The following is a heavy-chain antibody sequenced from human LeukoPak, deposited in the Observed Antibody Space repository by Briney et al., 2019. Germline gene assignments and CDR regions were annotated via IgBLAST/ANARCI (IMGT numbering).Heavy chain of an antibody. CDR1: GFTFSSYG. CDR2: IPYDGKNK. Sequence: PGGSLRLSCVASGFTFSSYGMNWVRQAPGKGLEWVAFIPYDGKNKYYADSVKGRFTISRDNSKNTLYLQMNSLRGEDTAVYYCARDAGSKGSPRDDAFDIWGQGTMVTVSS. CDR3: ARDAGSKGSPRDDAFDI. J-gene: IGHJ3*02. D-gene: IGHD6-13*01. V-gene: IGHV3-30*02.